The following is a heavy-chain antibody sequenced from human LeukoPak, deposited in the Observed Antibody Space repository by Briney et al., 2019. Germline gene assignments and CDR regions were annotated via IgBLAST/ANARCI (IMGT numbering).Heavy chain of an antibody. CDR2: ISGSGGST. D-gene: IGHD3-10*02. CDR3: AELGITMIGGV. Sequence: PGGSLRLSCAASGLTFSSYAMSWVRQAPGRGLEWVSGISGSGGSTYYGDSVKGRFTISRDNSKNTLYLQMNSLRAEDTAVYYCAELGITMIGGVWGKGTTVTISS. V-gene: IGHV3-23*01. J-gene: IGHJ6*04. CDR1: GLTFSSYA.